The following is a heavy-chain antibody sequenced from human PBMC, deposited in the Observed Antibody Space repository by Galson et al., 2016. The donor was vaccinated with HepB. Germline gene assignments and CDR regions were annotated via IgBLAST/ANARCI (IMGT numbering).Heavy chain of an antibody. CDR2: ISAYNGNT. Sequence: SVKVSCKASDYKFTTYGISWVRQAPGQGLEWMGWISAYNGNTKYVQRFQGRITMTTDTSTSTAYLEVRSLRSDDTAVYYCAKTVHTYDSATSIQRYNMDVWGQGTTVIVSS. CDR1: DYKFTTYG. CDR3: AKTVHTYDSATSIQRYNMDV. J-gene: IGHJ6*03. V-gene: IGHV1-18*01. D-gene: IGHD3-22*01.